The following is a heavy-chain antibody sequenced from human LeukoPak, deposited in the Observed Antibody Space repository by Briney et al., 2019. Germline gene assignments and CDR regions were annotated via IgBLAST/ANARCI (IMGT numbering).Heavy chain of an antibody. CDR1: GGTFSSYA. V-gene: IGHV1-69*05. Sequence: SVKVSCKASGGTFSSYAISWVRQAPGQGLEWMGGIIPIFGTANYARKFQGRVTITTDESTSTAYMELSSLRSEDTAVYYCARSFYDYTRYYYYYMDVWGKGTTVTVSS. J-gene: IGHJ6*03. CDR2: IIPIFGTA. CDR3: ARSFYDYTRYYYYYMDV. D-gene: IGHD4-11*01.